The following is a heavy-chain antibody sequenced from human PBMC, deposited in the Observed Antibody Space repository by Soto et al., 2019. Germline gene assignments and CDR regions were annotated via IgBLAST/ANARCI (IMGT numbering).Heavy chain of an antibody. CDR1: GFTFDNCG. V-gene: IGHV3-9*01. Sequence: EVQLVESGGGLVQPGRSLRLSCAASGFTFDNCGMHWVRQAPGKGLEWVAGISWDSSTIGYADSVKGRFIISRDAAKNSLYLQMAGLRGEATALYFCVQGRDPTIATRLDHWGQGTQVIVS. CDR2: ISWDSSTI. D-gene: IGHD2-15*01. J-gene: IGHJ4*02. CDR3: VQGRDPTIATRLDH.